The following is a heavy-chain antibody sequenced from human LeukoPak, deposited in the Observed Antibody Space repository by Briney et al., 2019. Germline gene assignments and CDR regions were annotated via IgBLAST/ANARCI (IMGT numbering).Heavy chain of an antibody. J-gene: IGHJ4*02. Sequence: PGGSLRLSCAASGFTFSSYWMHWVRQAPGKGLVWVSRINSDGSSTSYADSVKGRFTISRDNAKNTVYLQMSSLRAEDTAVYYCARGPGRWNSLYYRGQGTLVTVSS. CDR3: ARGPGRWNSLYY. CDR1: GFTFSSYW. V-gene: IGHV3-74*01. D-gene: IGHD1-7*01. CDR2: INSDGSST.